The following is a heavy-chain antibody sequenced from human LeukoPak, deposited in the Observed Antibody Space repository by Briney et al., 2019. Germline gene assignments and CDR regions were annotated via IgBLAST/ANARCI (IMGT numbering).Heavy chain of an antibody. CDR2: ISSDGSTK. D-gene: IGHD1/OR15-1a*01. V-gene: IGHV3-30-3*01. CDR1: GFTFSNYS. J-gene: IGHJ4*02. CDR3: ASWNNRWTAFDY. Sequence: GGSLRLSCAASGFTFSNYSIHWVRQAPGKGLDWVAVISSDGSTKYYADSVKGRFTFSRDNSKNTMYLQMNSLRPEDTAVYHCASWNNRWTAFDYWGQGTLVTVSS.